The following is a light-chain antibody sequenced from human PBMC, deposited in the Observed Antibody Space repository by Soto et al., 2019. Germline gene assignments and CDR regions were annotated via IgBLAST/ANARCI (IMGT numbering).Light chain of an antibody. CDR1: SSNIWDNY. CDR2: DNN. Sequence: QAVVTQPPSVSAAPGQTVTISCSGGSSNIWDNYVSWYQQLPGTAPKLLIYDNNKRPSGIPDRFSGSKSGTSATLGITGLQTGDEADYYCGTWDSSLSAGLFGGGTKLTVL. J-gene: IGLJ2*01. V-gene: IGLV1-51*01. CDR3: GTWDSSLSAGL.